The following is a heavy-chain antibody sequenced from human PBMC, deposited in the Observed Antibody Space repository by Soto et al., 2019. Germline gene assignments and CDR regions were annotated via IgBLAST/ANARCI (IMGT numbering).Heavy chain of an antibody. Sequence: GESLKISCKGSGYRFANYWIGWVRQMPGKGLEWMGIIFPGDSNTRYSPSFQGQVTISADKSINTAYLQWISLKASDTAMYYCARVLPAPIQRDNWFDPWGRGTLVTVPQ. CDR2: IFPGDSNT. CDR3: ARVLPAPIQRDNWFDP. J-gene: IGHJ5*02. CDR1: GYRFANYW. D-gene: IGHD2-2*02. V-gene: IGHV5-51*01.